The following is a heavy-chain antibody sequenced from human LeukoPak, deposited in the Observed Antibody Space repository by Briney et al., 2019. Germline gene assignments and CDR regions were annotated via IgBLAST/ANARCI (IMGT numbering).Heavy chain of an antibody. D-gene: IGHD3-10*01. CDR1: GGSISSSNYF. V-gene: IGHV4-39*01. CDR2: INYGGTT. CDR3: ARHTSMVRGVMKYYFDY. Sequence: SETLSLTCTVSGGSISSSNYFWSWIRQPPGQELEWIASINYGGTTYYNPSLKSRVTISVDTSKNQFSLRLNSVTAADTAVYYCARHTSMVRGVMKYYFDYWGQGTPATVSS. J-gene: IGHJ4*02.